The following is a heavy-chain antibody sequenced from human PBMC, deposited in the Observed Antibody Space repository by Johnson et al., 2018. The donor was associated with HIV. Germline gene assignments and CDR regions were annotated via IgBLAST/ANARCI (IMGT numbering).Heavy chain of an antibody. Sequence: EKLVESGGGLVQPGGSLRLSCAASGFTFSSYDMHWVRQATGKGLEWVSAIGTAGDTYYPGSVKGRFTISRENAKNSLYLQMNSLRAGDTAVYYCAREVGSWYSSSSGAFDIWGQGTMVTVSS. V-gene: IGHV3-13*01. CDR3: AREVGSWYSSSSGAFDI. CDR1: GFTFSSYD. J-gene: IGHJ3*02. D-gene: IGHD6-6*01. CDR2: IGTAGDT.